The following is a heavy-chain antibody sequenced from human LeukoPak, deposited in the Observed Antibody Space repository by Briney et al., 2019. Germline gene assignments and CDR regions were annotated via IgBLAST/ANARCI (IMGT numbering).Heavy chain of an antibody. CDR1: GFTFSNYA. D-gene: IGHD3-9*01. V-gene: IGHV3-23*01. CDR2: ITGSGTST. Sequence: GASLRLSCVASGFTFSNYAMSWVRQAPGKGLEWVSAITGSGTSTYYADSLKGRFTISRDNSKDTVFLQMNSLRHEDTAIYYCVIWGDYDVLTGYYVPDYWGQGTLVTVSS. J-gene: IGHJ4*02. CDR3: VIWGDYDVLTGYYVPDY.